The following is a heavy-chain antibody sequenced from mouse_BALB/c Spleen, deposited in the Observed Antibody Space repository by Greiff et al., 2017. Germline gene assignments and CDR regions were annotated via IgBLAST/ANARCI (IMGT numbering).Heavy chain of an antibody. Sequence: VKLVESGAELARPGASVKLSCKASGYTFTDYYLNWVKQRTGQGLEWIGEIYPGSGNTYYNEKFKGKATLTADKSSSTAYMQLSSLTSEDSAVYFCARSRGGYYYFDYWGQGTTLTVSS. J-gene: IGHJ2*01. CDR1: GYTFTDYY. CDR2: IYPGSGNT. V-gene: IGHV1-77*01. D-gene: IGHD2-3*01. CDR3: ARSRGGYYYFDY.